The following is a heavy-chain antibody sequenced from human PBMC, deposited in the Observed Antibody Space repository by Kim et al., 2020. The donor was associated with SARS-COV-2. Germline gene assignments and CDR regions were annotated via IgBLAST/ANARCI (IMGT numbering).Heavy chain of an antibody. D-gene: IGHD3-10*01. Sequence: GGSLRLSCAASGFTFDNYAMSWVRQAPGKGLEWVSYISGGGAKTFYAGSVKGRFTISRDNSKNTLLLQLNSLRAEDTALYYCAKCHSGWGIDAFDIWG. CDR1: GFTFDNYA. CDR2: ISGGGAKT. CDR3: AKCHSGWGIDAFDI. V-gene: IGHV3-23*01. J-gene: IGHJ3*02.